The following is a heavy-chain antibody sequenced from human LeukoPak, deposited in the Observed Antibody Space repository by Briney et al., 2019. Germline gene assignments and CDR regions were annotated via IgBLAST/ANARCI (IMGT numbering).Heavy chain of an antibody. CDR1: GFTFSSYA. V-gene: IGHV3-23*01. CDR2: ISGSGGST. D-gene: IGHD6-19*01. Sequence: GGSLRLSCAASGFTFSSYAMSWVRQAPVKGLEWVSAISGSGGSTYYADSVKGRFTISRDNSKNTLYLQMNSLRAEDTAVYYCAKDQAMTSGWYTNFDYWGQGTLVTVSS. CDR3: AKDQAMTSGWYTNFDY. J-gene: IGHJ4*02.